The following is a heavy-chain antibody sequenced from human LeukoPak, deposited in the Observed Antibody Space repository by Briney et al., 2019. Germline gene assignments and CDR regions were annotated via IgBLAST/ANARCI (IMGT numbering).Heavy chain of an antibody. CDR2: ISYDGSNK. CDR3: AKDQYGDPTWGAFDI. J-gene: IGHJ3*02. Sequence: GGSLRLSGAASGFTFSSYAMHWVRQAPGKGLEWVAVISYDGSNKYYADSVKGRFTISRDNPKNTLYLQMNSLRAEDTAVYYCAKDQYGDPTWGAFDIWGQGTMVTVSS. CDR1: GFTFSSYA. D-gene: IGHD4-17*01. V-gene: IGHV3-30-3*01.